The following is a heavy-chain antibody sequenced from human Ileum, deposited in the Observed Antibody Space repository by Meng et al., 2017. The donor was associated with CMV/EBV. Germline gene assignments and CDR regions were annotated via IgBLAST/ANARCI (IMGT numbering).Heavy chain of an antibody. J-gene: IGHJ5*02. CDR2: ISDSGSTI. D-gene: IGHD2-2*01. Sequence: GESLKISCVGSGFTFNNYAMSWVRQAPGKRLEWVSGISDSGSTISYPDSVKGRFTISRDNAKNTLYLQMNSLRAEDTAVYYCARDLKPRYCSSTSCSPYNWFDPWGQGTLVTVSS. CDR1: GFTFNNYA. CDR3: ARDLKPRYCSSTSCSPYNWFDP. V-gene: IGHV3-23*01.